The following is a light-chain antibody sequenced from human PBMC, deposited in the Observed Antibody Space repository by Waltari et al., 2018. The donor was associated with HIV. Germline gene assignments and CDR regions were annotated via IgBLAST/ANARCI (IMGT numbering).Light chain of an antibody. CDR3: RSYTSSRTVI. CDR2: DVS. V-gene: IGLV2-14*03. Sequence: QSALTQPASVSGSPGQPIPISCTGTSRDVGGYNYVSWYQQHPGKAPKLMISDVSNRPSGVSDRFSGSKSGNTASLTISGLQAEDEADYYCRSYTSSRTVIFGGGTKLTVL. CDR1: SRDVGGYNY. J-gene: IGLJ2*01.